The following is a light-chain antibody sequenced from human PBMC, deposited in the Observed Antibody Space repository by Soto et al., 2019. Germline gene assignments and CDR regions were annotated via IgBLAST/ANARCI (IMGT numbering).Light chain of an antibody. Sequence: QSVLTQSPSVSGAPGQRVTISCTGSSSNIGAGYDVHWYQQLPGTAPKLLISGNSNRPSGVPDRFSGSKSGTSASLAITGLQAEDDADYYCQSYDSSLSGWVFGGGTKLTV. CDR1: SSNIGAGYD. J-gene: IGLJ3*02. V-gene: IGLV1-40*01. CDR3: QSYDSSLSGWV. CDR2: GNS.